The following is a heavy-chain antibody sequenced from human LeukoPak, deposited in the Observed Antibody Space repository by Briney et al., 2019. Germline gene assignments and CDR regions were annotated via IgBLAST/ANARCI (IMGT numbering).Heavy chain of an antibody. Sequence: SSETLSLTCTVSGGSISSSSYYWGWIRQPPGKGLEWIGSIYYSGSTNYNPSLKSRVTISVDTSKNQFSLKLSSVTAADTAVYYCARGRVVVMDFDYWGQGTLVTVSS. J-gene: IGHJ4*02. CDR2: IYYSGST. CDR3: ARGRVVVMDFDY. D-gene: IGHD3-22*01. CDR1: GGSISSSSYY. V-gene: IGHV4-39*07.